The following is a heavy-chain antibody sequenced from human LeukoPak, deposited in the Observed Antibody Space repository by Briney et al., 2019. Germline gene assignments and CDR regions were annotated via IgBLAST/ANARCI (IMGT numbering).Heavy chain of an antibody. CDR2: ITPVFGTA. D-gene: IGHD5-18*01. CDR1: GGTFGSYT. J-gene: IGHJ4*02. Sequence: SVKVSCKASGGTFGSYTINWVRQAPGQGLEWMGGITPVFGTANYVQKFQGRVTITADESTSTAYMELSSLRSEDTAVYYCAKVPDTAMVDYFDYWGQGTLVTVSS. V-gene: IGHV1-69*13. CDR3: AKVPDTAMVDYFDY.